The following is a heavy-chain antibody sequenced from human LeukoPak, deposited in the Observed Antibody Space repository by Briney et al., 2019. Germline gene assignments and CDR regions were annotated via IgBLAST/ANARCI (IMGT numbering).Heavy chain of an antibody. CDR3: ARGTRGYSGYDLDY. V-gene: IGHV3-23*01. J-gene: IGHJ4*02. CDR1: GFTFNNYG. Sequence: GSLRLSCAASGFTFNNYGMSWVRQAPGKGLEWVSSISGSGGSTNYADSVKGRFTISRDNAKNSLYLQMNSLRAEDTAVYYCARGTRGYSGYDLDYWGQGTLVTVSS. D-gene: IGHD5-12*01. CDR2: ISGSGGST.